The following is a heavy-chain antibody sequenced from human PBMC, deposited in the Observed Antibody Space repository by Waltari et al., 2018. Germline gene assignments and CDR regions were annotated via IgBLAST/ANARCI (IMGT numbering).Heavy chain of an antibody. J-gene: IGHJ1*01. CDR2: INHSGST. D-gene: IGHD6-19*01. Sequence: QVQLQQWGAGLLKPSETLSLTCAVYGGSFSGYYWSWIRQPPGKGLEWIGEINHSGSTNYNPSLKSRVTISVDTSKNQFSLKLSSVTAADTAVYYCARGYSSGWYKYFQHWGQGTLVTVSS. CDR1: GGSFSGYY. V-gene: IGHV4-34*01. CDR3: ARGYSSGWYKYFQH.